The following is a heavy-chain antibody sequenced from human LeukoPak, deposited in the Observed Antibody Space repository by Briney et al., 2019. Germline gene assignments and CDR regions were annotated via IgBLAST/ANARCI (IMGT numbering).Heavy chain of an antibody. J-gene: IGHJ2*01. CDR2: IYSGGST. D-gene: IGHD4-17*01. CDR3: ARDRRQGTLTTARTYWYFDL. CDR1: GFTVSSNY. Sequence: GGSLRLSCAASGFTVSSNYMSWVRQAPGKGLEWVSVIYSGGSTYYADSVKGRFTISRDNSKNTLYLQMNSLRAEDTAVYYCARDRRQGTLTTARTYWYFDLWGRGTLVTVSS. V-gene: IGHV3-53*01.